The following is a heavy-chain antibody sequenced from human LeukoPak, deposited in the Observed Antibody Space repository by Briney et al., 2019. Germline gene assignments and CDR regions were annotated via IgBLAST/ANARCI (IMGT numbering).Heavy chain of an antibody. D-gene: IGHD3-10*01. CDR1: EFTVISNY. V-gene: IGHV3-53*01. CDR2: IYSGGRT. Sequence: GGSLRLSCAASEFTVISNYMTWVRQAPGKGLEWVSVIYSGGRTYYADSVKGRFTISRDNSKNTLYLQMNSLRAEDTAVYYCARVLWFGEFGYMDVWGKGTTVTISS. CDR3: ARVLWFGEFGYMDV. J-gene: IGHJ6*03.